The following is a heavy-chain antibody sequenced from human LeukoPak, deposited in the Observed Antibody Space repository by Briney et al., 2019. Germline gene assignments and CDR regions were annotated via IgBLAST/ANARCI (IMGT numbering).Heavy chain of an antibody. Sequence: SVKVSCKASGYTFTTYVISWVRQAPGQRLEWIGWIVVGSGNTNYAQKFQERVTITRDMSTSTAYMELSSLRSEDTAVYYCARPTTVTTRSIGYGMDVWGQGTTVTVSS. V-gene: IGHV1-58*02. CDR3: ARPTTVTTRSIGYGMDV. CDR1: GYTFTTYV. D-gene: IGHD4-17*01. J-gene: IGHJ6*02. CDR2: IVVGSGNT.